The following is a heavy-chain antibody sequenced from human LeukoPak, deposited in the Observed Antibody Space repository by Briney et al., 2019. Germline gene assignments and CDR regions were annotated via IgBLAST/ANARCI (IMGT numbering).Heavy chain of an antibody. CDR1: GGTFSSYA. CDR2: IIPIFGTA. Sequence: GASVKVSCKASGGTFSSYAISWVRQAPGQGLEWMGGIIPIFGTANYAQKFQGRVTITADESTSTAYMELSSLRSEDTAVYYCARNSDRYCSGGSCYREFDYWGQGTLVTVSS. CDR3: ARNSDRYCSGGSCYREFDY. J-gene: IGHJ4*02. V-gene: IGHV1-69*13. D-gene: IGHD2-15*01.